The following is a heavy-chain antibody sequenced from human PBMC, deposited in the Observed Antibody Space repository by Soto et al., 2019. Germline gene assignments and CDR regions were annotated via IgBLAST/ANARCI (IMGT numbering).Heavy chain of an antibody. V-gene: IGHV1-8*01. CDR1: GYTFTSYD. Sequence: QVQLVQSGAEVKKPGASVKVSCKASGYTFTSYDINWVRQATGQGLEWMGWMNPNSGNTGYAQKFQGRVTMTRNTSVSTAYMELSSLRSEDTAVYYCARAAVGYSYGYDAFDIWGQGTMVTVSS. CDR3: ARAAVGYSYGYDAFDI. CDR2: MNPNSGNT. D-gene: IGHD5-18*01. J-gene: IGHJ3*02.